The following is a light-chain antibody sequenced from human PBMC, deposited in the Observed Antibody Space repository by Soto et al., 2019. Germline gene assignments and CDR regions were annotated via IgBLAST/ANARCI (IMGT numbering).Light chain of an antibody. J-gene: IGKJ1*01. V-gene: IGKV3-15*01. Sequence: EIVMTQSPATLSVSPGERATLSCRASQSVSSNLAWYQQKPGQAPMLLIYGASTKPTGIPARYSASGSGREFTLTISSLQSEDFAVYYCQQYNNWWTFGQGTKVEIK. CDR2: GAS. CDR3: QQYNNWWT. CDR1: QSVSSN.